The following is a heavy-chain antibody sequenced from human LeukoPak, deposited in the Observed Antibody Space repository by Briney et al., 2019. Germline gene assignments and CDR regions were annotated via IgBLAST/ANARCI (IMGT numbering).Heavy chain of an antibody. CDR1: GFTFSSYW. CDR3: ARGTITMVRGVRFDY. CDR2: IKQDGSEK. Sequence: GGSLRLSCAASGFTFSSYWMSWVRQAPGEGLEWVANIKQDGSEKYYVDSVKGRFTISRDDAKNSLYLQMNSLRAEDTAVYYCARGTITMVRGVRFDYWGQGTLVTVSS. D-gene: IGHD3-10*01. J-gene: IGHJ4*02. V-gene: IGHV3-7*01.